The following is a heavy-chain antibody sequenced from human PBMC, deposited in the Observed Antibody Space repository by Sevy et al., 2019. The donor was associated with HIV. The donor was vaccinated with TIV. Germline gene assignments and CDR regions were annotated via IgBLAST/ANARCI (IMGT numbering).Heavy chain of an antibody. Sequence: SETLSLTCTVSGGSIRINSYYWGWVRQPPGKGLEWIGSIYSTGSTSYNPSLKSRVTISVDTSKNNFSLRLTSVTAADTAVYYCATPRGTDWYEGAGGYFDLWGRGTLVTVSS. CDR3: ATPRGTDWYEGAGGYFDL. V-gene: IGHV4-39*02. CDR1: GGSIRINSYY. J-gene: IGHJ2*01. CDR2: IYSTGST. D-gene: IGHD6-19*01.